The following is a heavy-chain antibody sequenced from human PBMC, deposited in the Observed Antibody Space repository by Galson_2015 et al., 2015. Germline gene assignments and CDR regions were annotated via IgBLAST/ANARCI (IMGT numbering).Heavy chain of an antibody. D-gene: IGHD2-15*01. CDR1: GFTFSSYG. J-gene: IGHJ4*02. CDR3: AKNLRIKIAAPEY. CDR2: TSYDGNNK. Sequence: SLRLSCAASGFTFSSYGMHWVRQAPGKGLEWVAVTSYDGNNKYYADSVKGRFTISRDNSKNTLYLQMNSLRAEDTAVYYCAKNLRIKIAAPEYWGQGTVVTVSS. V-gene: IGHV3-30*18.